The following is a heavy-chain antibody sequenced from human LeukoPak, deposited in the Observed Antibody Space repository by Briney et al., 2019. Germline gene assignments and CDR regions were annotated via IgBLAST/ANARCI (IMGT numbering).Heavy chain of an antibody. D-gene: IGHD2-2*01. CDR1: GRSISSYY. Sequence: SETLSLTCTVSGRSISSYYWSWLRQPPGKGLEWLGYIYYSGSTNYNPSLKSRVTISVDTSKNQFSLKLSSVTAADTAVYYCARAIVVVPAARTTVTTDPWYFDLWGRGTLVTVSS. J-gene: IGHJ2*01. CDR3: ARAIVVVPAARTTVTTDPWYFDL. V-gene: IGHV4-59*01. CDR2: IYYSGST.